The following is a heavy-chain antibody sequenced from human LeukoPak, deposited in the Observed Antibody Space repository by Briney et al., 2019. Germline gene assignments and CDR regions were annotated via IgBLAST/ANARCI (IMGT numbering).Heavy chain of an antibody. CDR3: AKDRGGTMVRGATDY. J-gene: IGHJ4*02. CDR1: GFTFSSYA. V-gene: IGHV3-23*01. D-gene: IGHD3-10*01. Sequence: GGSLRLSCAASGFTFSSYATSWVRQAPGKGLEWVSAISGSGGSTYYADSVKGRFTISRDNSKNTLYLQMNSLRAEDTAVYYCAKDRGGTMVRGATDYWGQGTLVTVSS. CDR2: ISGSGGST.